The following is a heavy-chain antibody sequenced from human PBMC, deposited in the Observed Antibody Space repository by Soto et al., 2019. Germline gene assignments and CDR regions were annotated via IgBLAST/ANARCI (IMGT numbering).Heavy chain of an antibody. CDR1: GYTFTSYG. CDR3: ARESVNGYYGMDF. CDR2: IKPIGPTT. Sequence: ASVKVSCKASGYTFTSYGISWVRQAPGQGLEWMGWIKPIGPTTTYAQKFQGRVTLTRDTSTSTVYMELSSLRSDDTAVYYCARESVNGYYGMDFWGQGTTVTVSS. J-gene: IGHJ6*02. V-gene: IGHV1-18*01. D-gene: IGHD2-8*01.